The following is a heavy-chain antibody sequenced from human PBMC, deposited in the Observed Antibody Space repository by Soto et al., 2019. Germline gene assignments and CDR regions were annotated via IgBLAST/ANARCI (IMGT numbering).Heavy chain of an antibody. J-gene: IGHJ3*02. D-gene: IGHD3-9*01. CDR1: GDSFTTYW. V-gene: IGHV5-51*01. CDR2: IYPGDSDT. Sequence: PGESLKISCKGSGDSFTTYWIGWVRQMPGKGLEWMGIIYPGDSDTRNSPSFQGQVTISADKSISTAYLQWSSLKASDTAMYYCARQVYNYDILAPHASDIWGQGTMVTVSS. CDR3: ARQVYNYDILAPHASDI.